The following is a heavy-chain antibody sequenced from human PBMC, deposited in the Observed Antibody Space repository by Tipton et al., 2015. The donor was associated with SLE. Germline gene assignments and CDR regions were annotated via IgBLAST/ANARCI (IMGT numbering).Heavy chain of an antibody. CDR2: IYTSGST. CDR1: GYSISSGSYY. J-gene: IGHJ4*02. D-gene: IGHD1-7*01. Sequence: TLSLTCAVSGYSISSGSYYWSWIRQPAGKGLEWIGYIYTSGSTNYNPSLKGRVTISVDTSKNQFSLKLSSVTAADTAVYYCARGGVQLELPFDYWGQGTLVTVSS. V-gene: IGHV4-61*09. CDR3: ARGGVQLELPFDY.